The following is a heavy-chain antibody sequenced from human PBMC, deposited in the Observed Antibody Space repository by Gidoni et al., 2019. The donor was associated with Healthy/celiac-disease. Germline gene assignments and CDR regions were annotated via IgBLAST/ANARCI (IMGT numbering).Heavy chain of an antibody. J-gene: IGHJ3*02. V-gene: IGHV3-23*01. D-gene: IGHD3-9*01. CDR2: ISGSGGST. CDR1: GFTFSSYA. CDR3: AKAGGGFDWLSWVPGDAFDI. Sequence: EVQLLESGGGLVQPGGSLRLSCAASGFTFSSYAMSWVRQAPGKGLEWVSAISGSGGSTYYADSVKGRFTISRDNSKNTLYLQMNSLRAEDTAVYYCAKAGGGFDWLSWVPGDAFDIWGQGTMVTVSS.